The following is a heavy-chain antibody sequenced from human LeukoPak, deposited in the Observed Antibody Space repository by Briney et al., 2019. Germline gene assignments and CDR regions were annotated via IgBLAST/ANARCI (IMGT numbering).Heavy chain of an antibody. D-gene: IGHD4-17*01. CDR1: GFTFSSYG. V-gene: IGHV3-23*01. J-gene: IGHJ4*02. CDR3: AKATSVTTLFDY. Sequence: GGSLRLSCAASGFTFSSYGMHWVRQAPGKGLEWVSAISGSGGSTYYADSVKGRFTISRDNSKNTLYLQMNSLRVEDTAVYYCAKATSVTTLFDYWGQGILVTVSS. CDR2: ISGSGGST.